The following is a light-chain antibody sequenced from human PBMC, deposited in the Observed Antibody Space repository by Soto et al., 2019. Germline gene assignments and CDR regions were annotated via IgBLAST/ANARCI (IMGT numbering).Light chain of an antibody. Sequence: DIQMTQSPSTLSASVGDRVTITCRASQNINTYLAWYQQKPGKAPKLLIYKASSLDYGVPSRFSGSGSGTEFTLTITSLQPDDFGIFFCQQYNSLYTFGRGTKLEIK. CDR3: QQYNSLYT. V-gene: IGKV1-5*03. CDR1: QNINTY. CDR2: KAS. J-gene: IGKJ2*01.